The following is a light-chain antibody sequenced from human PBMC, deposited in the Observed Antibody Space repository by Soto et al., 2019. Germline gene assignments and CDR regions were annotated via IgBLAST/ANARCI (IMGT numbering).Light chain of an antibody. CDR1: QSVSSD. Sequence: VVTQSPATLSVFPLETATLSCIASQSVSSDLAWYQQRPGQAPRLLIYGASTRATGIPARFSGSGSGTEFTLTISSLQSEDFAVYYCQQYNNWPPWTFGQGTKV. J-gene: IGKJ1*01. CDR2: GAS. V-gene: IGKV3-15*01. CDR3: QQYNNWPPWT.